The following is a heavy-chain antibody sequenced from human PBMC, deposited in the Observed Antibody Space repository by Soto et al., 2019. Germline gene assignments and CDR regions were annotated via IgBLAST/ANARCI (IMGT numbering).Heavy chain of an antibody. V-gene: IGHV1-46*01. CDR3: AGASSRVSSVIAAY. CDR2: INPGPTSA. Sequence: GXSVKVSCKASSYILSSHFIHWVRQAPGEGLEWVGIINPGPTSASYSKEFQGRLTLTSDMPSRTVYIQLSNLRSDDTAVYYCAGASSRVSSVIAAYWGEATVVAVSS. D-gene: IGHD2-21*01. CDR1: SYILSSHF. J-gene: IGHJ4*02.